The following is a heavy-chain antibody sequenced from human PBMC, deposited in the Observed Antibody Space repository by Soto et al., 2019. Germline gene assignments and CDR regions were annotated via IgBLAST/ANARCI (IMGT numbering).Heavy chain of an antibody. CDR2: ISKDGSVI. CDR1: GFMFSRYA. D-gene: IGHD3-10*01. V-gene: IGHV3-30*04. J-gene: IGHJ4*02. CDR3: VRSRSGAVPDSFAY. Sequence: QVQLVESGGGVVPPGRSLRLSCAASGFMFSRYAMHLVRQAPGKGLEWVAVISKDGSVIYYADSVKGRFTISRDKSKNMVYLQLNSLRDEDTAVFYCVRSRSGAVPDSFAYWGQGTLVTVAS.